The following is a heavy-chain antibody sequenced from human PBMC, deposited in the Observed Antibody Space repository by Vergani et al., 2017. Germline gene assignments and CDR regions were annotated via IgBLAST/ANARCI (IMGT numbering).Heavy chain of an antibody. CDR3: AHIQGSFAMACY. CDR1: GFSLSTSGVG. Sequence: QITLKESGPTLVKPTQTLPLTCTFSGFSLSTSGVGVGWIRQPPGKALEWLALIYWDDDKRYSPSLKSRLTITKDTSKNQVVLTMTNMDPVDTATYYCAHIQGSFAMACYWGQGTLVTVSS. D-gene: IGHD3-10*01. CDR2: IYWDDDK. V-gene: IGHV2-5*02. J-gene: IGHJ4*02.